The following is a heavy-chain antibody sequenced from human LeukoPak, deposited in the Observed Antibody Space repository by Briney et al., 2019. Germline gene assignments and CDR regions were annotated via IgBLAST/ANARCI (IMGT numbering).Heavy chain of an antibody. CDR2: IYPGDSDT. CDR3: ASRELGDCSSTSCFPDYYYMDV. CDR1: GYSFTSYW. D-gene: IGHD2-2*01. Sequence: GESLKISCKGSGYSFTSYWIGWVRQMPGKGLEWMGIIYPGDSDTRYSPSFQGQVTISADKSISTAYLQWSSLKASDTAMYYCASRELGDCSSTSCFPDYYYMDVWGKGTTVTVSS. J-gene: IGHJ6*03. V-gene: IGHV5-51*01.